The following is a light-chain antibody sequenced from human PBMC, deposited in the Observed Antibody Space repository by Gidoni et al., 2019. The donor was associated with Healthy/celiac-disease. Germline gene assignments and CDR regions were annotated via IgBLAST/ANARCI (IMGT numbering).Light chain of an antibody. V-gene: IGLV2-23*01. J-gene: IGLJ1*01. Sequence: SALTQPAPVSGSPGQSITISCTGTRSDVGSDNLVSWYQQHPGKAPKLMIYEGSKRPSGVSNRFSGSKSGNTASLTISGLQAEDEADYDCCSYAGSSTYVFGTGTKVTVL. CDR1: RSDVGSDNL. CDR2: EGS. CDR3: CSYAGSSTYV.